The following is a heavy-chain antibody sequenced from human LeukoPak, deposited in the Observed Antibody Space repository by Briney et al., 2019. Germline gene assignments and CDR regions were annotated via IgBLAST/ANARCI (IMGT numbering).Heavy chain of an antibody. V-gene: IGHV4-39*01. CDR2: IYYSGST. J-gene: IGHJ5*02. Sequence: PSETMSLASTVYGGSIGSSSYYWDWIRQPPGKGLEWFGRIYYSGSTYYNPCLKSRVTISVDTSKHQFSLKLSSVTAADTAVYYCARRGYDYVWGSYRRNWFDPWGQGTLVTVSS. CDR1: GGSIGSSSYY. CDR3: ARRGYDYVWGSYRRNWFDP. D-gene: IGHD3-16*02.